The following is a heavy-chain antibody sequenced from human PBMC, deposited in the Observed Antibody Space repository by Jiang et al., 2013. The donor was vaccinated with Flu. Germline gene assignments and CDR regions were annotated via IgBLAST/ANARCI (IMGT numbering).Heavy chain of an antibody. CDR3: AKSNKDGYQ. D-gene: IGHD5-24*01. V-gene: IGHV3-23*01. J-gene: IGHJ4*02. CDR1: GFTFSDFA. CDR2: ISTSGAST. Sequence: VQLLESGGGLVQPGGSLRLSCVVSGFTFSDFAMSWVRQAPGERLEWVSHISTSGASTYYADSVKGRFTVSRDNSKNTLYLQMNSLRADDTALYYCAKSNKDGYQWGQGTQVTVSS.